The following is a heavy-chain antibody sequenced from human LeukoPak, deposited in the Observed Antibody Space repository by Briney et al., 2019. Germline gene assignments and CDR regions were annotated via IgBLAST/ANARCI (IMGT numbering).Heavy chain of an antibody. J-gene: IGHJ4*02. CDR3: AKVGGGGTMVRGVILTLDY. CDR1: RFTFSSYA. D-gene: IGHD3-10*01. V-gene: IGHV3-23*01. Sequence: GGSLRLSCAASRFTFSSYAMSWVRQAPGKGLEWVSAISGSGGSTYYADSVKGRFTISRDNSRNTLYLQMNSLRAEDTAVYYCAKVGGGGTMVRGVILTLDYWGQGTLVTVSS. CDR2: ISGSGGST.